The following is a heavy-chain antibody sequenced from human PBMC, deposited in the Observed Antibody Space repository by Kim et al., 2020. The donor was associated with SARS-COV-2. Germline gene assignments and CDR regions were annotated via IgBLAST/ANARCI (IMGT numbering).Heavy chain of an antibody. V-gene: IGHV1-69*13. D-gene: IGHD3-9*01. CDR3: ARVASPVLRYFDWQLHWGGMDV. Sequence: SVKVSCKASGGTFSSYAISWVRQAPGQGLEWMGGIIPIFGTANYAQKFQGRVTITADESTSTAYMELSSLRSEDTAVYYCARVASPVLRYFDWQLHWGGMDVWGQGTTVTVSS. J-gene: IGHJ6*02. CDR1: GGTFSSYA. CDR2: IIPIFGTA.